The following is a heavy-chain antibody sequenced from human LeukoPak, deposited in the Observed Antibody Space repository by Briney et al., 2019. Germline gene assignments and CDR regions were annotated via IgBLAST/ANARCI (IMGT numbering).Heavy chain of an antibody. Sequence: ASVKVSCKASGYTFTSYYMHWVRQAPGQGLEWMGIINPSGGSTSYAQKFQGRVTMTRGTSTSTVYMELSSLRSEDTAVYYCARDRIVLMVYVQQSDAFDIWGQGTMVTVSS. CDR1: GYTFTSYY. J-gene: IGHJ3*02. CDR3: ARDRIVLMVYVQQSDAFDI. CDR2: INPSGGST. V-gene: IGHV1-46*01. D-gene: IGHD2-8*01.